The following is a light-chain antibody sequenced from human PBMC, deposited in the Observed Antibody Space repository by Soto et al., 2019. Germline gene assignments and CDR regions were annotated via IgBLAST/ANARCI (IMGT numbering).Light chain of an antibody. CDR1: MRDVGAYNL. CDR3: SSYTSKSSLI. V-gene: IGLV2-14*01. CDR2: EVR. Sequence: QSVLTQPASVSGSPGQSITISCAGTMRDVGAYNLVSWYQQHPGRAPQLIIYEVRNRPSGISFRFSGSKSANTASLTISGLQAEDEADYYCSSYTSKSSLIFGGGTQLTVL. J-gene: IGLJ2*01.